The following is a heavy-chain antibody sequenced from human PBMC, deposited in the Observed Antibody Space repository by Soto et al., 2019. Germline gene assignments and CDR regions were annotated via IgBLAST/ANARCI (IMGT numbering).Heavy chain of an antibody. CDR1: GFSFNNRGVG. CDR3: AHRPPEMDAAFDI. D-gene: IGHD2-2*03. Sequence: QITLKESGPTLVKPTQTLTLTCTFSGFSFNNRGVGVAWIRQPPGKALEWLALIYWDDDKRYSPSLKSRLTITQGTGKSQVVPTMTNMDPMDTAIYYCAHRPPEMDAAFDIWGQGTMVTVSS. CDR2: IYWDDDK. J-gene: IGHJ3*02. V-gene: IGHV2-5*02.